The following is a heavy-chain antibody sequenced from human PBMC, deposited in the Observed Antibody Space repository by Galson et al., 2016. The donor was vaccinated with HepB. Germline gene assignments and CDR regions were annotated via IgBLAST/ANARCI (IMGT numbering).Heavy chain of an antibody. V-gene: IGHV3-7*03. J-gene: IGHJ6*02. CDR1: GFTFSSYW. CDR2: IKQDGSDK. D-gene: IGHD3-16*01. CDR3: AKGIGGYGLSPYYYAMDV. Sequence: SLRLSCAASGFTFSSYWMSWVRQAPGKGLEWVANIKQDGSDKYYVDSVKGRFTISRDNPKNTLFLQMNSLRAEDTAVYYCAKGIGGYGLSPYYYAMDVWGQGTTVTVSS.